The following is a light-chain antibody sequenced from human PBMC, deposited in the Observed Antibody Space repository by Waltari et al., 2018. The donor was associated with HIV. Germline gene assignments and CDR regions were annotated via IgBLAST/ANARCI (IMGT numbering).Light chain of an antibody. CDR3: CSYVGSGYV. Sequence: QSALTQPRSVSGSPGQSVTISCTGTRSDVGGYNYVSWYHQHPGKAPKLMIYDVSKRPSGVPDRFSGSKSGNTASLTISGLQAEDEADYYCCSYVGSGYVFGTGTKVTVL. CDR1: RSDVGGYNY. J-gene: IGLJ1*01. CDR2: DVS. V-gene: IGLV2-11*01.